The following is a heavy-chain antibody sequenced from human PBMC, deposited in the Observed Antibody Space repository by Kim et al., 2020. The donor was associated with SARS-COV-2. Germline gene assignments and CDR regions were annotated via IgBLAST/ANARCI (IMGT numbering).Heavy chain of an antibody. CDR2: IYHSGST. V-gene: IGHV4-4*02. CDR3: ARWGYCSGGSCYPTFDY. D-gene: IGHD2-15*01. J-gene: IGHJ4*02. CDR1: GGSISSSNW. Sequence: SETLSLTCAVSGGSISSSNWWSWVRQPPGKGLEWIGEIYHSGSTNYNPSLKSRVTISVDKSKNQFSLKLSSVTAADTAVYYCARWGYCSGGSCYPTFDYWGQGTLVTVSS.